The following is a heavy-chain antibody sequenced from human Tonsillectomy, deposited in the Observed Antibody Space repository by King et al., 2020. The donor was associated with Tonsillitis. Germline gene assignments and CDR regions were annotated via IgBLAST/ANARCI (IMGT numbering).Heavy chain of an antibody. CDR1: DGSISSSSYS. V-gene: IGHV4-39*01. CDR3: ARRSNPYLFDS. D-gene: IGHD4-11*01. J-gene: IGHJ4*02. CDR2: IYYGGST. Sequence: QLQESGPGLVKPSETLSLSCTVSDGSISSSSYSWGWIRQPPGKGLEWIGSIYYGGSTFYDPSFQSRVTIFVDTSKNQFSRKLSSVTATDTAVYYCARRSNPYLFDSWGQGTLVTVSS.